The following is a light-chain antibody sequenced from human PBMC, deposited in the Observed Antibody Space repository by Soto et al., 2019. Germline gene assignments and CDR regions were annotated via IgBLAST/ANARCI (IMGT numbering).Light chain of an antibody. J-gene: IGKJ1*01. V-gene: IGKV3-20*01. CDR3: QQYGHSPWT. CDR1: QSVVSTY. CDR2: GAS. Sequence: EILLTQSPGTLSLSPGERATLSCRATQSVVSTYVAWYQQTPGQAPRLLMYGASNRATGIPDRFSVSGSGTDFTLTISRLEPEDFAVYYCQQYGHSPWTFGQGTKVDIK.